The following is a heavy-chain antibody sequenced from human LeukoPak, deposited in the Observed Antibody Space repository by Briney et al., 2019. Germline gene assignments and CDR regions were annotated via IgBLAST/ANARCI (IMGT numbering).Heavy chain of an antibody. V-gene: IGHV3-73*01. CDR3: TRDAGLYNRLDP. CDR2: VRNKANNYVT. CDR1: GFTFSDCD. Sequence: SGGSLKLSCAASGFTFSDCDIHWVRQPSGKGLVWVRRVRNKANNYVTEYAASVKGSFTLSRDESKSTEYLQMNSLETDDTAVYYCTRDAGLYNRLDPWGQGTLVTVSS. D-gene: IGHD3-10*01. J-gene: IGHJ5*02.